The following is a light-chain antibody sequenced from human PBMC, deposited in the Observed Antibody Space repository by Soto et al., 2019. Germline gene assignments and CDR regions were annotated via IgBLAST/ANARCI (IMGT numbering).Light chain of an antibody. CDR1: QSVRSSS. CDR3: QQYGYSPDTDRWT. V-gene: IGKV3-20*01. Sequence: EIVLTQSPGTLSLSPGERASLSCRASQSVRSSSLAWYQQKPGQPPRLLIYGASSRATGLPDRFSGSGSGTEFTLTISRLEPEDFAVYFCQQYGYSPDTDRWTFGPGTKVEIK. J-gene: IGKJ1*01. CDR2: GAS.